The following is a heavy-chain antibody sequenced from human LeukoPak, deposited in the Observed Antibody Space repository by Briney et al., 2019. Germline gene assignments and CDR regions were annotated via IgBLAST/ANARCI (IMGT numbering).Heavy chain of an antibody. CDR3: AKDLWVYYDSSGYQTLGGFDP. CDR2: ISGSGGST. Sequence: PGGSLRLSCAASGFTFSSYAMSWVRQAPGKGLEWVSAISGSGGSTYYADSVKGRFTISRDNSKNTLYLQMNSLRAEDTAVYYCAKDLWVYYDSSGYQTLGGFDPWGQGTLVTVSS. J-gene: IGHJ5*02. V-gene: IGHV3-23*01. CDR1: GFTFSSYA. D-gene: IGHD3-22*01.